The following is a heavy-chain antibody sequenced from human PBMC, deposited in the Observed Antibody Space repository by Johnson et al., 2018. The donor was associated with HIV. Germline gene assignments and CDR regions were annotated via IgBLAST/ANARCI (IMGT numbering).Heavy chain of an antibody. D-gene: IGHD3-16*01. J-gene: IGHJ3*01. CDR1: GFTFSSYA. CDR2: ISYDGSNK. V-gene: IGHV3-30-3*02. CDR3: AKLRWAWGAAFDV. Sequence: QMLLVESGGGLIQPGGSLRLSCAASGFTFSSYAMHWVRQAPGKGLEWVAVISYDGSNKYYADSVKGRFTISRDNSKNTLYLQMNSLRAEDTAVYYCAKLRWAWGAAFDVWGQGTMVTVSS.